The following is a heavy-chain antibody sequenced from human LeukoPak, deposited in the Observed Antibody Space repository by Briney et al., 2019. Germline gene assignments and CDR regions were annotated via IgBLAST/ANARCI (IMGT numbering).Heavy chain of an antibody. Sequence: ASVKVSCKASGYTFTGYYMHWVRQAPGQGLEWMGWINPNSGGTNYAQKFQGRVTMTRDTSISTAYMELSRLRSGDTAVYYCARERYYTSGSVHNRIDYWGQGTLVTVSS. CDR1: GYTFTGYY. D-gene: IGHD3-10*01. CDR2: INPNSGGT. J-gene: IGHJ4*02. V-gene: IGHV1-2*02. CDR3: ARERYYTSGSVHNRIDY.